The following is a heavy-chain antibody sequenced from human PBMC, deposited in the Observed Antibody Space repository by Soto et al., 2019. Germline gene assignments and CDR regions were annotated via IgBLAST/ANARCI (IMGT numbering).Heavy chain of an antibody. CDR3: ARVHGFAFDI. Sequence: QVQLQESGPGLVKPSQTLSLTCTVSGGSISSGDYYWTWIRQPPGKGLEWIGYIYYRGSTYYNASLKSRVSISLDTSKNQFSLKLSSVTAAYTAVYYCARVHGFAFDIWGQGTMVTVSS. V-gene: IGHV4-30-4*01. CDR1: GGSISSGDYY. J-gene: IGHJ3*02. CDR2: IYYRGST. D-gene: IGHD3-10*01.